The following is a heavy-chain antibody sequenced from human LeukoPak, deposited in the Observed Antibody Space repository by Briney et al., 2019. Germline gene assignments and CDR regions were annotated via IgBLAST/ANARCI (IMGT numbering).Heavy chain of an antibody. J-gene: IGHJ4*02. V-gene: IGHV3-30*03. CDR3: AAGYYFGDY. D-gene: IGHD3-22*01. CDR2: ISHDGSNK. Sequence: GRSLRLSCAASGFTFSSYGMHWVRQAPGKGLEWVATISHDGSNKYYAGSVKGRFTISRDNSKNTLYLQMNSLRAEDTAVYYCAAGYYFGDYWGQGTLVTVSS. CDR1: GFTFSSYG.